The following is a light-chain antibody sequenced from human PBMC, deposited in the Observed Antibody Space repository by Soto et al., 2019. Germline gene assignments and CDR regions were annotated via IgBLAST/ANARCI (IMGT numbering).Light chain of an antibody. V-gene: IGKV1-5*01. CDR3: HQYNSYPP. CDR2: DAS. J-gene: IGKJ3*01. CDR1: QSISSW. Sequence: DIQMTQSPSTLSASVGDRVTITCRASQSISSWLAWYQQKPGKAPKFLIYDASSLESGVPSRFSGSGSGTEFTLTISSLQPDDIATYYCHQYNSYPPLGPGTNVDI.